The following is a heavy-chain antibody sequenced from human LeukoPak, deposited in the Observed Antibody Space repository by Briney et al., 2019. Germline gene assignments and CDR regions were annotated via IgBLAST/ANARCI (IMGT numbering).Heavy chain of an antibody. D-gene: IGHD6-19*01. CDR1: GGSISSSNW. Sequence: SGTLSLTCAVSGGSISSSNWWSWVRQPPGKGLEWIGEIYHSGSTNYNPSLKSRVTISVDTSKNQFSLKLSSVTAADTAVYYCARPRGSGWYEVDYWGQGTLVTVSS. V-gene: IGHV4-4*02. CDR3: ARPRGSGWYEVDY. J-gene: IGHJ4*02. CDR2: IYHSGST.